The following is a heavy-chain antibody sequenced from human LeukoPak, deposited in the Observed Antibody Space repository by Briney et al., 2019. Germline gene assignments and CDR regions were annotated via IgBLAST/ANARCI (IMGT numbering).Heavy chain of an antibody. CDR3: ARDSSEFRSLIPH. D-gene: IGHD2-21*01. V-gene: IGHV1-69*13. CDR2: IIPIFGTA. Sequence: SVTVSCKASGGTFSSHAISWVRQAPGQGLEWMGGIIPIFGTAKYAQKFQGRVTITADESTSTAYMELSSLRSEDTAVYYCARDSSEFRSLIPHWGQGTLVTVSS. J-gene: IGHJ1*01. CDR1: GGTFSSHA.